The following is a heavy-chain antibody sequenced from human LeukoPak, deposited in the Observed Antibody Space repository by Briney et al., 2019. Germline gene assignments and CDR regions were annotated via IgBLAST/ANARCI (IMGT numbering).Heavy chain of an antibody. CDR2: IYYSGST. Sequence: KPSETLSLTCTVSGGSISSSSYYWGWIRQPPGKGLEWIGSIYYSGSTYYNPSLKSRVTISVDTSKNQFSLKLSSVTAADTAVYYCARDRRMMTFGGVIAWYNCFDPWGQGTLVTVSS. CDR1: GGSISSSSYY. CDR3: ARDRRMMTFGGVIAWYNCFDP. D-gene: IGHD3-16*02. J-gene: IGHJ5*02. V-gene: IGHV4-39*07.